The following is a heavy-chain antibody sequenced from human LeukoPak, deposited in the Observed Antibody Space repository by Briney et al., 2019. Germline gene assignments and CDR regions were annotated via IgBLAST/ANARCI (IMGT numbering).Heavy chain of an antibody. CDR2: IYYSGST. D-gene: IGHD6-25*01. Sequence: SETLSLTCTVSGGSINNYYWSWIRQPPGKGLEWIGFIYYSGSTNHNPSLKSRVTISIDTSKNQFSLKLSSLTAADTAVYYCVRVKGAAALGSGAFDIWGQGTMVTVSS. J-gene: IGHJ3*02. CDR3: VRVKGAAALGSGAFDI. CDR1: GGSINNYY. V-gene: IGHV4-59*01.